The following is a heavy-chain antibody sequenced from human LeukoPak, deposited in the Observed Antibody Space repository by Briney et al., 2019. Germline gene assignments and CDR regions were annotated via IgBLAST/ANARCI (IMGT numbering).Heavy chain of an antibody. CDR3: ARGPGDYYDSSGHLWYFDL. Sequence: SETLSLTCTVSGGSISSSSYYWSWIRQPPGKGLEWIGSIYYSGSTYYNPSLKSRVTISVDTSKNQFSLKLSSVTAADTAVYYRARGPGDYYDSSGHLWYFDLWGRGTLVTVSS. CDR1: GGSISSSSYY. J-gene: IGHJ2*01. V-gene: IGHV4-39*07. CDR2: IYYSGST. D-gene: IGHD3-22*01.